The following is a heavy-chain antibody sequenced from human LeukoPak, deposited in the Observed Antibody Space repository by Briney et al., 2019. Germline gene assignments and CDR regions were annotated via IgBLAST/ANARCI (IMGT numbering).Heavy chain of an antibody. J-gene: IGHJ4*02. D-gene: IGHD3-10*01. CDR2: IFPSGGEI. CDR1: GFTFSTFA. V-gene: IGHV3-23*01. Sequence: PGGSLRLSCAASGFTFSTFAMIWVRQPPGKGLEWVSGIFPSGGEIHYADSVRGRFTISRDNSKSTLYLQMNSLRAEDTAVYYCARDDAWGGSGSYLDYWGQGTLVTVSS. CDR3: ARDDAWGGSGSYLDY.